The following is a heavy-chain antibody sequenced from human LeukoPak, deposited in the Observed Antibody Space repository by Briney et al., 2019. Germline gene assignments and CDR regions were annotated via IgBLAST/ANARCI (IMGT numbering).Heavy chain of an antibody. V-gene: IGHV4-59*02. D-gene: IGHD2/OR15-2a*01. CDR1: GGSVSDYY. CDR2: IYHTGST. Sequence: SETLSLTCTISGGSVSDYYWSWIRQSPGKGLEWIGYIYHTGSTSYSPSLKSRVTISADTSQNQFSLKLSSVTAADTALYYCATIEAVRFHYWGQGTLVTVSS. CDR3: ATIEAVRFHY. J-gene: IGHJ4*02.